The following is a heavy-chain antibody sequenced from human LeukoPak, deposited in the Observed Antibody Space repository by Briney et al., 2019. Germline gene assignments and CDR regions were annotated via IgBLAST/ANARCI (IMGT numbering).Heavy chain of an antibody. J-gene: IGHJ4*02. CDR1: GGSISSYY. D-gene: IGHD6-13*01. Sequence: PSETLSLTCTVSGGSISSYYWSWIRQPPGKGLEWIGYIYYSGSTNYNPSLKSRVTISVDTSKNQFSLKLSSVTAADTAVYYCARDNGGAAAGFDYWGQGTLVTVSS. CDR2: IYYSGST. CDR3: ARDNGGAAAGFDY. V-gene: IGHV4-59*01.